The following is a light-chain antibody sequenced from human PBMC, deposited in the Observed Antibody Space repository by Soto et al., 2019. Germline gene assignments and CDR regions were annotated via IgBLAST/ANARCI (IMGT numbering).Light chain of an antibody. Sequence: QSALTQPPSASGSPGQSVTISCTGTSSDVGGYNYVSWYQQHPGKAPKLMIYEVSKRPSGVPDRFSGSKSGNTASLTVSGLQADDEADYYCSSYAGSNKYVVGTGTKVTVL. CDR3: SSYAGSNKYV. CDR1: SSDVGGYNY. CDR2: EVS. J-gene: IGLJ1*01. V-gene: IGLV2-8*01.